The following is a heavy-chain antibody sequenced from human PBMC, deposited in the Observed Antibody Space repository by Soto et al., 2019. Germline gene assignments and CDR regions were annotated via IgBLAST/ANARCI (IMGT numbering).Heavy chain of an antibody. J-gene: IGHJ6*02. V-gene: IGHV3-74*01. CDR2: INSDGSST. Sequence: GGSLRLSCAASGFTFSSYWMHWVRQAPGKGLVWVSRINSDGSSTSYADSVKGRFTISRDNAKNTLYLQMNSLRAEDTAVYYCARGHVLRRYGMDVWGQGTTVTVSS. D-gene: IGHD3-3*01. CDR1: GFTFSSYW. CDR3: ARGHVLRRYGMDV.